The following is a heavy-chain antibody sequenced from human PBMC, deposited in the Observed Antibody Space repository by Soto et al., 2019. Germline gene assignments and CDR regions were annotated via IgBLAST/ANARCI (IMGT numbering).Heavy chain of an antibody. Sequence: ASVKVSCKASGYTFTDYYIHWVRQAPGQGLEWMGWISAYNGNTNYAQKLQGRVTMTTDTSTSTAYMELRSLRSDDTAVYYCARVVWFGELLSPFDPWGQGTLVTVSS. CDR3: ARVVWFGELLSPFDP. V-gene: IGHV1-18*04. D-gene: IGHD3-10*01. CDR1: GYTFTDYY. J-gene: IGHJ5*02. CDR2: ISAYNGNT.